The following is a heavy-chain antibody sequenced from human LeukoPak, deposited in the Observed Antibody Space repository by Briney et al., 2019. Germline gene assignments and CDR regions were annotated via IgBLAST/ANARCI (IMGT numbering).Heavy chain of an antibody. D-gene: IGHD2-2*01. V-gene: IGHV3-74*01. CDR1: RFSFRSYW. CDR3: TRMSGVAPRLFDL. J-gene: IGHJ4*02. Sequence: GGSLRLSCVPSRFSFRSYWMQWVRPAPGRGVVWVSHLSRDGSSTISADSVECRFTIPTDDNKNTLYQQKGSLRADDAAVFYCTRMSGVAPRLFDLWGQGTLVTVSS. CDR2: LSRDGSST.